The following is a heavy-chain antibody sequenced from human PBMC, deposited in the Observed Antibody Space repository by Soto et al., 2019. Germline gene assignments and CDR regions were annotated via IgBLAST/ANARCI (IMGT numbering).Heavy chain of an antibody. J-gene: IGHJ3*02. CDR1: GSSISSGGYC. CDR2: IYYSGST. D-gene: IGHD3-22*01. CDR3: AREVLDYYDSSTARGYAFDI. Sequence: TLSLTWTVSGSSISSGGYCWSWIRQHPGKSLEWIGYIYYSGSTYYNPSLKSRVTISVDTSKNQFSLKLSSVTAADTAVYYCAREVLDYYDSSTARGYAFDIWGQGTMVTVSS. V-gene: IGHV4-31*02.